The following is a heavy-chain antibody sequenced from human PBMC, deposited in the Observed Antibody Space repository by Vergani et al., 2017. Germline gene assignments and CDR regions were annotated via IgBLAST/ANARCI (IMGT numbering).Heavy chain of an antibody. CDR3: ARDPRYCSSTSCSGGDY. V-gene: IGHV1-69*12. CDR2: IIPIFGTA. CDR1: GGTFSRYA. J-gene: IGHJ4*02. Sequence: VQQVQSGAEVKKPGSSVKVSCKASGGTFSRYAISWVRQAPGQGLGWMGGIIPIFGTANDAQKFQGRVTSTADESTSTAYMELSSLRSEDTAVYYCARDPRYCSSTSCSGGDYWGQGTLVTVSS. D-gene: IGHD2-2*01.